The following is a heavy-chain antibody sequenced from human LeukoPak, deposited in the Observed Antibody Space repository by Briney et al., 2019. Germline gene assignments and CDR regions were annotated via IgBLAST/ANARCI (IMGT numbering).Heavy chain of an antibody. CDR1: GFTFSNAW. CDR2: INHSGST. V-gene: IGHV4-34*01. J-gene: IGHJ4*02. Sequence: LRLSCATSGFTFSNAWMNWIRQPPGKGLEWIGEINHSGSTNYNPSLKSRVTISVDTSKNEFSLKLSSVTAADTAVYYCARGDDSSGYYYVLFDYWGQGTLVTVSS. D-gene: IGHD3-22*01. CDR3: ARGDDSSGYYYVLFDY.